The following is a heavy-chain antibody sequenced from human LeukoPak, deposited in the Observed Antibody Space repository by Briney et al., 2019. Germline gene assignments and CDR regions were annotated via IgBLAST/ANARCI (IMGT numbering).Heavy chain of an antibody. CDR1: GYSISSGYY. CDR3: AASSGYHIGFDY. D-gene: IGHD3-22*01. CDR2: IYHSGST. V-gene: IGHV4-38-2*01. J-gene: IGHJ4*02. Sequence: PSETLSLTCAVSGYSISSGYYWGWIRQPPGKGLGWIGSIYHSGSTYYNPSLKSRVTISVDTSKNQFSLKLSSVTAADTAVYYCAASSGYHIGFDYWGQGTLVTVSS.